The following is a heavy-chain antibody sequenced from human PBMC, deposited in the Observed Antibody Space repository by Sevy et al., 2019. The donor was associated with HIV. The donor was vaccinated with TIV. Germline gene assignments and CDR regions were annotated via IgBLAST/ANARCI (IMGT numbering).Heavy chain of an antibody. J-gene: IGHJ4*02. CDR1: GFSYSSYG. Sequence: GGSLRLSCAASGFSYSSYGMHWVRQAPGKGLEWVAYIQYDGSNKDYADSVKGRFTISRDNSKNKLDLQMNSLRVGDTAVYYCGKEGGGEGGDHWGQGTLVTVSS. D-gene: IGHD2-21*01. V-gene: IGHV3-30*02. CDR2: IQYDGSNK. CDR3: GKEGGGEGGDH.